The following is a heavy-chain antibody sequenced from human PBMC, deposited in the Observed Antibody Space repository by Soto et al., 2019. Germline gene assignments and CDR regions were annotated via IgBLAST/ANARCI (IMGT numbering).Heavy chain of an antibody. CDR3: ARWGYYDFWSGSGYYYMDV. CDR1: GFTFSSYG. CDR2: IWYDGSNK. D-gene: IGHD3-3*01. V-gene: IGHV3-33*01. J-gene: IGHJ6*03. Sequence: GGSLRLSCAASGFTFSSYGMHWVRQAPGKGLEWVAVIWYDGSNKYYADSVKGRFTISRDNSKNTLYLQMNSLRAEDTAVYYCARWGYYDFWSGSGYYYMDVWGKGTTVTVSS.